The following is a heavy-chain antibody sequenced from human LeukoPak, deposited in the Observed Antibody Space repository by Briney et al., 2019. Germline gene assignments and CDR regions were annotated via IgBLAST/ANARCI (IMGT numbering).Heavy chain of an antibody. CDR1: GYTFTGYY. CDR2: INPNSGNT. CDR3: ARDWIAAAGDNWFDP. V-gene: IGHV1-18*04. Sequence: ASVKVSCKASGYTFTGYYMHWVRQAPGQGLEWMGWINPNSGNTNYAQKLQGRVTMTTDTSTSTAYMELRSLRSDDTAVYYCARDWIAAAGDNWFDPWGQGTLVTVSS. J-gene: IGHJ5*02. D-gene: IGHD6-13*01.